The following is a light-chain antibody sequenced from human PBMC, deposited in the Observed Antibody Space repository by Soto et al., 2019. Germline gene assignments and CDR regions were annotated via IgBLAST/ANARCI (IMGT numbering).Light chain of an antibody. V-gene: IGLV2-14*01. CDR1: SSDVGGFEY. CDR2: DVT. J-gene: IGLJ1*01. Sequence: QSALSQPASVSGSPGQSITISCTGNSSDVGGFEYVSWYQHQPGKAPKIIIYDVTKRPSGVSNRFSGSKSGNTASLTISGIQAEDDGDYYCGSITISSTSVFGNGTNVTVL. CDR3: GSITISSTSV.